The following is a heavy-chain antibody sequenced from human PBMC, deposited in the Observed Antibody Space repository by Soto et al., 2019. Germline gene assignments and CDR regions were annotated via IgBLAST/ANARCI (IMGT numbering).Heavy chain of an antibody. Sequence: ESLKISFKGSGYTFTSYWISWVRQIPGKGLEWMGRIDPCDSYWNYSPSFQGHITLSVDESSNTAYLQWSSLKASDTGTYFCARLRKSDSDSYYFGMDVWGQGTTVTVSS. CDR3: ARLRKSDSDSYYFGMDV. D-gene: IGHD2-21*01. V-gene: IGHV5-10-1*01. CDR1: GYTFTSYW. J-gene: IGHJ6*02. CDR2: IDPCDSYW.